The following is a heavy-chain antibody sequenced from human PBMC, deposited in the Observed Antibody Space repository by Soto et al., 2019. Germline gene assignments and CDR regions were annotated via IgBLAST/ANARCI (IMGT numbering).Heavy chain of an antibody. CDR3: ASTSSYGSGSYNYYYYYYMDV. Sequence: ASVKVSCKASGGTFSSYTISWVRQAPGQGLEWMGRIIPILGIANYAQKFQGRVTITADKSTSTAYMELSSLRSEDTAVYYCASTSSYGSGSYNYYYYYYMDVWGKGTTVTVSS. J-gene: IGHJ6*03. V-gene: IGHV1-69*02. D-gene: IGHD3-10*01. CDR1: GGTFSSYT. CDR2: IIPILGIA.